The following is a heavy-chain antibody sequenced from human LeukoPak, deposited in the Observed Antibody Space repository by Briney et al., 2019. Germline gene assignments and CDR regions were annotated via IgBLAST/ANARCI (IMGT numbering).Heavy chain of an antibody. CDR2: ISSSSSTI. J-gene: IGHJ3*02. Sequence: GGSLRLSCAASGFTFSSYSMNWVRQAPGKGLEWVSYISSSSSTIYYADSVKGRFTISRDDAKNSLYLQMNSLRAEDTAVYYCARDSPTYSDAFDIWGQGTMVTVSS. V-gene: IGHV3-48*04. CDR3: ARDSPTYSDAFDI. CDR1: GFTFSSYS. D-gene: IGHD2-15*01.